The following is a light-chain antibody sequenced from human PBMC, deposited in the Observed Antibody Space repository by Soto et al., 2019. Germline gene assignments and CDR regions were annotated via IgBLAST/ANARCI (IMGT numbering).Light chain of an antibody. CDR3: QQYISYPYT. J-gene: IGKJ2*01. CDR1: QSINSW. Sequence: DIQMTQSPPTLSASLGDRVSITCRASQSINSWLAWYQQKPGRAPNLFIYDASTLKSGAPSRFSGSESGTEFTLTISGLQPDDFATYYCQQYISYPYTFGQGTKLEIK. CDR2: DAS. V-gene: IGKV1-5*01.